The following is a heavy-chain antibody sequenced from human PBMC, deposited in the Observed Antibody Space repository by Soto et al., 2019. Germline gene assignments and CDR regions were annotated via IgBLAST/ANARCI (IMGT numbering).Heavy chain of an antibody. D-gene: IGHD2-2*01. CDR2: IYYSGST. V-gene: IGHV4-39*01. CDR1: GGSISRSGYY. J-gene: IGHJ6*03. Sequence: PSGTLALTFTVSGGSISRSGYYWGWILQPTGKGLEWIGSIYYSGSTYYNPSLKGRVTIFVDTSKNQFSLKLSSVPAADTAVYYCATQGGVVEPASYYYYYYMDVWGKETTFTVS. CDR3: ATQGGVVEPASYYYYYYMDV.